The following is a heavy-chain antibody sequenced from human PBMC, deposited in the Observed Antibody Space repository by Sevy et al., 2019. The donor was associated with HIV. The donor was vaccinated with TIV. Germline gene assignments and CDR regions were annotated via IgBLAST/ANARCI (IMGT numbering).Heavy chain of an antibody. V-gene: IGHV3-30-3*01. Sequence: GGTLRLSCAASGFTFSSYAMHWVRQAPGKGLEWVAVISYDGSNKYYADSVKGRFTISRDNSKNTLYLQMNSLRAEDTAVYYCARNGRFWSGYYDDAFDIWGQGTMVTVSS. D-gene: IGHD3-3*01. CDR3: ARNGRFWSGYYDDAFDI. CDR2: ISYDGSNK. CDR1: GFTFSSYA. J-gene: IGHJ3*02.